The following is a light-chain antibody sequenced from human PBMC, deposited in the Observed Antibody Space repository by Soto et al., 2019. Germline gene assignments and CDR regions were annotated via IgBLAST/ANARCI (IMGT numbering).Light chain of an antibody. V-gene: IGKV2-40*01. J-gene: IGKJ5*01. CDR2: TLS. CDR1: QSLLDSDDGTTY. Sequence: DVVMTQAPLSLSVTPGEPASMSCRSSQSLLDSDDGTTYVDWYLQSPGQSSQLLIYTLSSRASGVPDRLSGSGSRTDFTLQISRVEAEDVGVYYCMQRIEFPITFGQWTRLEV. CDR3: MQRIEFPIT.